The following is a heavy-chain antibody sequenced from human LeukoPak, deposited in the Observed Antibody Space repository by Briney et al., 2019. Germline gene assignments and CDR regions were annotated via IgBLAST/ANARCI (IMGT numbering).Heavy chain of an antibody. CDR1: GGSISSGGYS. Sequence: SETLSLTCAVSGGSISSGGYSWSWIRQPPGKGLEWIGYIYHSGSTYYNPSLKSRVTISVDRSKNQFSLKLSSVTAADTAVYYCARVDQYQLLIDYWGQGTLVTVSS. CDR3: ARVDQYQLLIDY. V-gene: IGHV4-30-2*01. J-gene: IGHJ4*02. D-gene: IGHD2-2*01. CDR2: IYHSGST.